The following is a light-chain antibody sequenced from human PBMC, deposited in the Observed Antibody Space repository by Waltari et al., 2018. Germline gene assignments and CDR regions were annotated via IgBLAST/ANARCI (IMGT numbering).Light chain of an antibody. J-gene: IGLJ3*02. CDR1: SPDAGDYNY. V-gene: IGLV2-14*01. CDR3: SSYTSSGTWV. CDR2: EVT. Sequence: QSALTQPASGSGSHGHSLTIPRTGTSPDAGDYNYGSWYQRHPGKAPKLMIYEVTNRPSGLSHRFSGSNSGNTASLPISGLQAEDEADYYCSSYTSSGTWVFGGGTKLTVL.